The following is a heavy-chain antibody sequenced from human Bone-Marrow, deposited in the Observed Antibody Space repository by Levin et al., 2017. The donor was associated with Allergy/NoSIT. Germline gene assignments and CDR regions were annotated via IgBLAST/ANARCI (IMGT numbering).Heavy chain of an antibody. V-gene: IGHV3-30-3*01. D-gene: IGHD3-10*01. CDR2: ISFDGSNK. CDR1: GFTFSSYA. J-gene: IGHJ6*02. CDR3: ARVSGDLWFGELFMGGGGRMDV. Sequence: GGSLRLSCAASGFTFSSYAMHWVRQAPGKGLEWVAVISFDGSNKYYADSVKGRFTISRDTSKNTLYLQMNSLSAEDTAVYYCARVSGDLWFGELFMGGGGRMDVWGQGTTVTVSS.